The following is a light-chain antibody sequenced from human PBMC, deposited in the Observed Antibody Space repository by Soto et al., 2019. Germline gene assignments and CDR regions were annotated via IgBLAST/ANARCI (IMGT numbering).Light chain of an antibody. J-gene: IGLJ1*01. V-gene: IGLV2-11*01. CDR1: STDVGGYNY. CDR3: CSYAGSYTYV. CDR2: DVT. Sequence: QSALTQPASVSGSPGQSITLSCIGTSTDVGGYNYVSWYQHHPGKAPKLMISDVTKRPSGVRDRFSASKSGNTASLTISGLQAEDEADYYCCSYAGSYTYVFGTGTKLTVL.